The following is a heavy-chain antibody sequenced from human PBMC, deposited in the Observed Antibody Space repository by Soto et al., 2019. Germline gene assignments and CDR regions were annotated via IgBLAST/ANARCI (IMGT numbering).Heavy chain of an antibody. Sequence: PGRSLKISCKASGYIFIDYWIGWVRQMPGKGLEWMGIVYPRDSDTRYSPSFQGQVTISADRSTGTAFLQWRSLKASDTALYYWSGPPLPGYSINRISWGQAILGTVSA. CDR2: VYPRDSDT. J-gene: IGHJ5*02. CDR1: GYIFIDYW. CDR3: SGPPLPGYSINRIS. V-gene: IGHV5-51*03. D-gene: IGHD2-15*01.